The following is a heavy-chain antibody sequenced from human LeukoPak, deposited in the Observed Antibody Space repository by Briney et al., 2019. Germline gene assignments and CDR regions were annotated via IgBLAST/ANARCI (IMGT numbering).Heavy chain of an antibody. CDR1: GFTFSSYA. CDR2: ISYDGSNK. V-gene: IGHV3-30-3*01. D-gene: IGHD5-24*01. Sequence: GRSLRLSCAASGFTFSSYAMHWVRQAPGKGLEWVAVISYDGSNKYYADSVKGRFTISRDNSKNTLYLQMNSLRAEDTAVYYCARLGRDGYNHFDYWGQGTLVTVSS. CDR3: ARLGRDGYNHFDY. J-gene: IGHJ4*02.